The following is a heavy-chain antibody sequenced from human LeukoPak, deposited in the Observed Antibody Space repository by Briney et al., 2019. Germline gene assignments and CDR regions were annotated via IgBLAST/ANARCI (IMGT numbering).Heavy chain of an antibody. CDR1: GGSISNYY. D-gene: IGHD6-13*01. J-gene: IGHJ4*02. V-gene: IGHV4-39*07. Sequence: SETLSLTCTVSGGSISNYYWGWIRQAPGKGLEWIGSIYYSGNTYYNSSLKSRVTISLDTSKNQFSLKLSSVTAADTAVYYCARDRAAAGTGYWGQGTLVTVSS. CDR2: IYYSGNT. CDR3: ARDRAAAGTGY.